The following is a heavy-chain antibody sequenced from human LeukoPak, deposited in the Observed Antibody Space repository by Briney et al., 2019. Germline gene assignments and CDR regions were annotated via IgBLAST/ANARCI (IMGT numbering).Heavy chain of an antibody. CDR1: GGTFSSYA. D-gene: IGHD2-15*01. J-gene: IGHJ6*02. V-gene: IGHV1-69*04. CDR3: ARDRYCSGGSCYPYYYYYGMDV. CDR2: IIPILGIA. Sequence: GAAVKVSCKASGGTFSSYAISWVRQAPGPGLEWMGRIIPILGIANYAQKFQGRVTITADKSTSTAYMELSSLRSEDTAVYYCARDRYCSGGSCYPYYYYYGMDVWGQGTTVTVSS.